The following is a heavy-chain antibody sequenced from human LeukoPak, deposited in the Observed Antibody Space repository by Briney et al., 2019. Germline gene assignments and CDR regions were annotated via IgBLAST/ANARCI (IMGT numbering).Heavy chain of an antibody. Sequence: GGSLRLSCAAYRFTFNNAWMSWVRQAPGKGLEWVGRIKSKTDGGTTNYAAPVKGRCTISRDDSKNTLYLQMNSLKTEDTAVYYCTTNHSSGWYNWFDPWGQGTLVTVSS. CDR2: IKSKTDGGTT. D-gene: IGHD6-19*01. CDR1: RFTFNNAW. CDR3: TTNHSSGWYNWFDP. J-gene: IGHJ5*02. V-gene: IGHV3-15*01.